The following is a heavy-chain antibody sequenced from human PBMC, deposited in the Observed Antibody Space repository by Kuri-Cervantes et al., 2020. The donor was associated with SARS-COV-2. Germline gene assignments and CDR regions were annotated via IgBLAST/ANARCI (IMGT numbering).Heavy chain of an antibody. D-gene: IGHD3/OR15-3a*01. CDR1: GFTFSSYA. V-gene: IGHV3-30-3*01. CDR2: ISYDGSNK. CDR3: ARDLGLVHPFDI. Sequence: GGSLRLPFAASGFTFSSYAMHWVRQAQGKGLEWVAVISYDGSNKYYADSVKGRFTVSRDNSKNTLYLQMNSLRAEDTAVYYCARDLGLVHPFDIWGQGTMVTVSS. J-gene: IGHJ3*02.